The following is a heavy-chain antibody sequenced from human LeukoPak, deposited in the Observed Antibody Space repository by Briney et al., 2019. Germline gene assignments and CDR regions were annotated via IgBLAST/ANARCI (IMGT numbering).Heavy chain of an antibody. V-gene: IGHV4-38-2*02. CDR3: ARDHRYCSSTSCYIGFDY. D-gene: IGHD2-2*02. CDR2: IYHSGST. Sequence: SETLSLTCAVSGYSISSGYYWGWIRQPPGKGLEWIGSIYHSGSTYYNPSLKSRVTISVDTSKNQFSLKLSSVTAADTAVYYCARDHRYCSSTSCYIGFDYWGQGTLVTVSS. CDR1: GYSISSGYY. J-gene: IGHJ4*02.